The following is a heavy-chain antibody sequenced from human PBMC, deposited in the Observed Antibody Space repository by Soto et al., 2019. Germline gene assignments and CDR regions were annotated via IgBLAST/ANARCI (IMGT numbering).Heavy chain of an antibody. Sequence: SETLSLTCAVSGGSISSSNWWTWVRQPPGKGLEWIGEIYHNENTNYNPSLKSRVTLSRDNSQNTLYLQMHSLRAEDTALYYCAKDRASGDFVSPYFDNWGQGTLVTVSS. V-gene: IGHV4-4*02. J-gene: IGHJ4*02. D-gene: IGHD4-17*01. CDR1: GGSISSSNW. CDR3: AKDRASGDFVSPYFDN. CDR2: IYHNENT.